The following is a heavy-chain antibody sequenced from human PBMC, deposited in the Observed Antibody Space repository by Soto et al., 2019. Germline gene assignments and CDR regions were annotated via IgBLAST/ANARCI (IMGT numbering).Heavy chain of an antibody. CDR3: AKDLVAAIKKPPFDP. CDR1: GFTFSSYA. J-gene: IGHJ5*02. Sequence: EVQLLESGGGLVQHGGPLRLSCAASGFTFSSYAMSWVRQAPGQGLEWVSAISGSGGSTYYADSVKGRFTISRDNSKNTLYLQMNSLRAEDTAVYYCAKDLVAAIKKPPFDPWGQGTLVTVSS. CDR2: ISGSGGST. D-gene: IGHD2-21*01. V-gene: IGHV3-23*01.